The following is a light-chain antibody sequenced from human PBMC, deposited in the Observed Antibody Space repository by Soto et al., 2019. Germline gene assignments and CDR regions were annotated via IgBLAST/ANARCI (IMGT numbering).Light chain of an antibody. CDR3: QQYYSTPFT. CDR2: WAS. Sequence: DIVMTQSPDSLAVSPGERATINCKSSQSVLYSSNNKNYLAWYQQKPGQPPKLLIYWASTRESGVPDRFSGSGSGTDFTLTISSLQAEDVAVYYCQQYYSTPFTFGPGTKVYIK. V-gene: IGKV4-1*01. J-gene: IGKJ3*01. CDR1: QSVLYSSNNKNY.